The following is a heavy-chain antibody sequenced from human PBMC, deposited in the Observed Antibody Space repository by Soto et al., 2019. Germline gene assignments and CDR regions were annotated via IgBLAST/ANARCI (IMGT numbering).Heavy chain of an antibody. Sequence: GASVKVSCKASGGTFSSYAISWVRQAPGQGLEWMGGIIPIFGTANYAQKFQGRVTITADESTSTAYMELSSLRSEDTAVYYCARGILTGYYSYYFDYWGQGTLVTVSS. CDR3: ARGILTGYYSYYFDY. J-gene: IGHJ4*02. CDR2: IIPIFGTA. CDR1: GGTFSSYA. D-gene: IGHD3-9*01. V-gene: IGHV1-69*13.